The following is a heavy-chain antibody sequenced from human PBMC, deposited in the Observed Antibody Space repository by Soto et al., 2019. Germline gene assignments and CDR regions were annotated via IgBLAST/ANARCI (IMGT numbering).Heavy chain of an antibody. CDR3: TSTYDYVWGSYRYNVDY. CDR2: IRSKANSYAA. CDR1: GFTFSGSA. J-gene: IGHJ4*02. Sequence: GGSLRLSCAASGFTFSGSAMHWVRQASGKGLEWVGRIRSKANSYAAAYAASVKGRFTISREDSKNTAYLQMKSLKTEDTAVYYCTSTYDYVWGSYRYNVDYWGQGTLVTVYS. D-gene: IGHD3-16*02. V-gene: IGHV3-73*01.